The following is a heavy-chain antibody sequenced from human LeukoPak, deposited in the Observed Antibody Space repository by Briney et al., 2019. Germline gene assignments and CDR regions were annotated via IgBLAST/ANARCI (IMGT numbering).Heavy chain of an antibody. V-gene: IGHV4-34*01. Sequence: SETLSLTCAVYGGSFSGYYWSWIRQPPGKGLGWIGEINHSGSTNYNPSLKSRVTISVDTSKNQFSLKLSSVTAADTAVYYCARGRSSSPPGPIWGQGTMVTVSS. D-gene: IGHD6-6*01. J-gene: IGHJ3*02. CDR1: GGSFSGYY. CDR3: ARGRSSSPPGPI. CDR2: INHSGST.